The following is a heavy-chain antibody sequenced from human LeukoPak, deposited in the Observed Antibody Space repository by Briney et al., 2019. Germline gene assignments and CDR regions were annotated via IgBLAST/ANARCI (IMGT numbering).Heavy chain of an antibody. V-gene: IGHV5-10-1*01. CDR2: IDPSDSYT. Sequence: GESLKISCKGSGYSFTTFWISWVLQMPGKGLEWMGRIDPSDSYTNYSPSFQGHVTISAYKSFSTADLQWTSVKASDTAMYCCARHAKAYGCICDYWGQGTLVTVSS. D-gene: IGHD3-10*01. CDR1: GYSFTTFW. J-gene: IGHJ4*02. CDR3: ARHAKAYGCICDY.